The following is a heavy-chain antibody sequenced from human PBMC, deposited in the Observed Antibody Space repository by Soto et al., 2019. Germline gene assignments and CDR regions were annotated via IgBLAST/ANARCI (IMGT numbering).Heavy chain of an antibody. D-gene: IGHD6-13*01. V-gene: IGHV2-5*02. J-gene: IGHJ6*02. Sequence: QITLKESGPTLVKPTQTLTLTCTFSGFSLSTSGVGVGWIRQPPGKALEWLALIYWDDDKRYSPSLKLRLTITKDTSKDQVVLTTTNMDPVHTATYYCARQYSSCWGYSYGMDVWGQGTTVTVSS. CDR1: GFSLSTSGVG. CDR3: ARQYSSCWGYSYGMDV. CDR2: IYWDDDK.